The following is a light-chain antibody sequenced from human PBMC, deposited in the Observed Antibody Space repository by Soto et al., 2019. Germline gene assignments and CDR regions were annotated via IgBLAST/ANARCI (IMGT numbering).Light chain of an antibody. J-gene: IGKJ5*01. Sequence: EIVLPQSPDALSVSPGETATLSCRPSRRVSTNQLAWYQYRRGQAPRLGFHSATTRANAFPSRFSASGSGTDFTLEISRVETEDVGIYYCMQSTQLPPTFGQGTRLEIK. CDR1: RRVSTNQ. CDR3: MQSTQLPPT. V-gene: IGKV3-20*01. CDR2: SAT.